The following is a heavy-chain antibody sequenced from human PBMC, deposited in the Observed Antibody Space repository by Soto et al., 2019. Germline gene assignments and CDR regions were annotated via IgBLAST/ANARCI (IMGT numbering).Heavy chain of an antibody. CDR2: ISGSGSST. CDR1: GFIFSNYA. Sequence: GGSLRLSCAASGFIFSNYAMSWVRQAPGKGLEWVSFISGSGSSTYYADSVKGRFTISRGNSKNTLYLQMNSLRAEDAAVYYCVREASSSGLHLDHWGRGTQVTVSS. CDR3: VREASSSGLHLDH. D-gene: IGHD6-6*01. V-gene: IGHV3-23*01. J-gene: IGHJ4*02.